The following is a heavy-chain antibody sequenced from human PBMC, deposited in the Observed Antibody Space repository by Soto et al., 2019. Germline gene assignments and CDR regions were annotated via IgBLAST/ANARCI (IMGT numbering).Heavy chain of an antibody. CDR2: IRSKAYGGTT. D-gene: IGHD2-15*01. CDR1: GFTFGDYA. Sequence: EVQMVESGGGLVQPGRSLRLSCTASGFTFGDYAMSWFRQAPGKGLEWEGFIRSKAYGGTTEYAASVKGRFTISRYDSKRIAYLQMNSLKTEDTAVYYCTGGRINLDYWGQGTLVTVSS. CDR3: TGGRINLDY. J-gene: IGHJ4*02. V-gene: IGHV3-49*03.